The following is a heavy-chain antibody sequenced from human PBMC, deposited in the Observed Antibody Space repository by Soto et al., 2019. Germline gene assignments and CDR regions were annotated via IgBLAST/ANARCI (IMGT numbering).Heavy chain of an antibody. CDR1: GFTFSNYA. CDR2: ISYDGNNK. Sequence: QVQLVESGGGVVQPGRSLRLSCVASGFTFSNYAMNWVRQAPGKGLEWVALISYDGNNKYYADSVKGRFTISRDSSKDTLYLQMSSLTAADTAVYYCGRCSSTSCHLGSDYWGQGTLVTVSS. J-gene: IGHJ4*02. V-gene: IGHV3-30-3*01. D-gene: IGHD2-2*01. CDR3: GRCSSTSCHLGSDY.